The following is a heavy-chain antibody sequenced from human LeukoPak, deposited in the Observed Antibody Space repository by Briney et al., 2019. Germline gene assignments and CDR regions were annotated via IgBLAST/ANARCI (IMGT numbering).Heavy chain of an antibody. Sequence: GGSLKLSCAASGFTFTTAWMSWVRQAPGKGLEWVGRIKSKSDGETRDYAAPVKDRFTISRDDSKNMVYLQMNSLKTEDTAVYYCARLYCSSTSCRHPLISDPYMGVWGKGTTVTVYS. V-gene: IGHV3-15*01. CDR1: GFTFTTAW. CDR2: IKSKSDGETR. J-gene: IGHJ6*03. CDR3: ARLYCSSTSCRHPLISDPYMGV. D-gene: IGHD2-2*01.